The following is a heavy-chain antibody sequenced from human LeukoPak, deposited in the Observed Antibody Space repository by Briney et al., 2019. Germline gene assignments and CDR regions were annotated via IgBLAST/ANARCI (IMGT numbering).Heavy chain of an antibody. D-gene: IGHD2-2*01. J-gene: IGHJ4*02. CDR3: AKEAQGCSITSCYFDS. Sequence: GGSLRLSCAASGFTFSSYGMHWVRQAPGKRLEWVAVIWYDGSNKYYADSVKGRFTISRDNSKNTLFLQMNSLRAEDTAVYYCAKEAQGCSITSCYFDSWGQGNLVTVSS. CDR2: IWYDGSNK. V-gene: IGHV3-33*06. CDR1: GFTFSSYG.